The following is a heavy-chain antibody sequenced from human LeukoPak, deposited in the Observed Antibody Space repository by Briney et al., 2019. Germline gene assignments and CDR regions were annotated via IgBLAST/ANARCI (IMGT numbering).Heavy chain of an antibody. CDR1: GGTFSSYA. CDR3: ARAPPTTVTTFNFDY. Sequence: GASVKVSCKASGGTFSSYAISWVRQAPGQGLEWMGWISAYNGNTNYAQKLQGRVTMTTDTSTSTAYMELRSLRSDDTAVYYCARAPPTTVTTFNFDYWGQGTLVTVSS. D-gene: IGHD4-17*01. V-gene: IGHV1-18*01. CDR2: ISAYNGNT. J-gene: IGHJ4*02.